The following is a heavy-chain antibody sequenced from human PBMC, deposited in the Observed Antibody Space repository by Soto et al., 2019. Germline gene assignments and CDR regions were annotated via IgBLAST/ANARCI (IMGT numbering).Heavy chain of an antibody. Sequence: SETLSLTCAVSLYSVFDGYQWGWVRQPPGKGLEWIGSIYQSGNTYYNPSLKSRVTISVDTSKNQFSLNLRSVTAADTAVYYCTTAPLRDYWGQGTLVTVSS. D-gene: IGHD5-18*01. V-gene: IGHV4-38-2*01. CDR2: IYQSGNT. J-gene: IGHJ4*02. CDR1: LYSVFDGYQ. CDR3: TTAPLRDY.